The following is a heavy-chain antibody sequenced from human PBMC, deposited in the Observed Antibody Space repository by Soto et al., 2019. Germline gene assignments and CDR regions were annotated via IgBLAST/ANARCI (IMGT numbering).Heavy chain of an antibody. Sequence: ASVKVSCKASGYTFTGYYMHWVRQAPGQGLEWMGWINPNSGGTNYAQKFQGWVTMTRDTSISTAYMELSRLRSDDTAVYYCAREEATGAYYFDYWGQGTLVTV. V-gene: IGHV1-2*04. J-gene: IGHJ4*02. CDR3: AREEATGAYYFDY. CDR2: INPNSGGT. CDR1: GYTFTGYY. D-gene: IGHD1-1*01.